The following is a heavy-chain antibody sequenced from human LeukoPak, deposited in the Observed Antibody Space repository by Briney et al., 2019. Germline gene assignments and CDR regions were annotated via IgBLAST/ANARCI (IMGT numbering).Heavy chain of an antibody. D-gene: IGHD6-6*01. CDR2: IYYSGST. V-gene: IGHV4-59*08. CDR3: ARFEYRSSYFDY. CDR1: GGSISSYY. Sequence: PSETLSLTCTVSGGSISSYYWSWIRQPPGKGLEWIGYIYYSGSTNYNPSLKSRVTISVDTSKNQFSLKLSSVTAADTAVYYCARFEYRSSYFDYWGQGTLVTVSS. J-gene: IGHJ4*02.